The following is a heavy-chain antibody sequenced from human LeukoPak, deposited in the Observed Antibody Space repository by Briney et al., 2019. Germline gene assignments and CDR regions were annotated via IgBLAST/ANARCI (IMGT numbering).Heavy chain of an antibody. D-gene: IGHD3-22*01. Sequence: ASVKVSCKASGYTFTGYYMHWVRQAPGQGLEWMGWINSNSGGTNYAQKFQGRVTMTRDTSISTAYMELSRLRSDDTAVYYCAGTRGSSGYSSLDYWGQGTLVTVSS. CDR2: INSNSGGT. V-gene: IGHV1-2*02. CDR1: GYTFTGYY. J-gene: IGHJ4*02. CDR3: AGTRGSSGYSSLDY.